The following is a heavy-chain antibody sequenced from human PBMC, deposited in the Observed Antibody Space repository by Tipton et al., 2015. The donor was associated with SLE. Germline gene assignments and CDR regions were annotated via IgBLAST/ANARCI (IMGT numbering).Heavy chain of an antibody. V-gene: IGHV4-34*01. Sequence: TLSLTCTVSGGSISTYYWNWIRQPPGKGLEWIGEINHSGSTNYNPSLKSRVTISVDTSKNQFSLKLSSVTAAGTAVYYCARDDVLLWFRRMDVWGQATTAPVSS. D-gene: IGHD3-10*01. CDR3: ARDDVLLWFRRMDV. CDR2: INHSGST. CDR1: GGSISTYY. J-gene: IGHJ6*02.